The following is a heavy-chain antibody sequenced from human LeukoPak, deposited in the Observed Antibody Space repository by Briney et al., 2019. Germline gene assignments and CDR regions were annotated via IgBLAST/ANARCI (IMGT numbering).Heavy chain of an antibody. CDR2: INPSAGST. CDR1: GYTFTSYD. Sequence: ASVKVSCKASGYTFTSYDINWVRQAPGQGLEWMGIINPSAGSTSYAQKFQGRVTMTRDMSTSTVYMELSSLRSEDTAVYYCARGDGYNYRVFDYWGQGTLVTVSS. V-gene: IGHV1-46*01. D-gene: IGHD5-24*01. J-gene: IGHJ4*02. CDR3: ARGDGYNYRVFDY.